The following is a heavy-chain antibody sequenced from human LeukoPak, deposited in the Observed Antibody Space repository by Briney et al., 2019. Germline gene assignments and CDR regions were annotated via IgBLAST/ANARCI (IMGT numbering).Heavy chain of an antibody. Sequence: SETLSLTCTVSGGSISSYYWSWIRQPAGKGLEWIGHIYTSGSTNYTPSLKSRVTMSVDTSKNQFSLKLSSVTAADTAVYYCARGAAARLFDPWGQGTLVTVSS. CDR3: ARGAAARLFDP. V-gene: IGHV4-4*07. CDR1: GGSISSYY. D-gene: IGHD6-13*01. J-gene: IGHJ5*02. CDR2: IYTSGST.